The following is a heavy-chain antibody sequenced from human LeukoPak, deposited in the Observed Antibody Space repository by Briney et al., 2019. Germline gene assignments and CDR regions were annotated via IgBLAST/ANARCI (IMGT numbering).Heavy chain of an antibody. CDR1: GGSISSYY. V-gene: IGHV4-59*01. CDR2: IYYSGST. J-gene: IGHJ5*02. D-gene: IGHD3-10*01. CDR3: ARDGGSGSYSNWFDP. Sequence: SETLSLTCTVSGGSISSYYWSWIRRPPGKGLEWIGYIYYSGSTDYNSSLKSRVTISLDTSKNQFSLKLSSVTAADTAVYYCARDGGSGSYSNWFDPWGQGTLVTVSS.